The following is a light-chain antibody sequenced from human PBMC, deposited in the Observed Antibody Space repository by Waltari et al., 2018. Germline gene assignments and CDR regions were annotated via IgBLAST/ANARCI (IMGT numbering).Light chain of an antibody. J-gene: IGLJ3*02. CDR2: AVT. CDR1: SSDVGGYHY. V-gene: IGLV2-14*01. CDR3: SSYTSTATSV. Sequence: QSALTQPASVSGSPGQSITIPCTGTSSDVGGYHYVSWYKQHPGQAPKLIIYAVTRRPSGVSNRFSGSKSGDTASLTISALQTEDEADYYCSSYTSTATSVFGGGTKLTVL.